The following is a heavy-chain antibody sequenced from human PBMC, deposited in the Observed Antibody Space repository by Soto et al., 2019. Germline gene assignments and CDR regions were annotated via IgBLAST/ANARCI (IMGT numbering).Heavy chain of an antibody. CDR2: IYHSGTT. J-gene: IGHJ4*02. CDR3: ARRGDGSGSLDY. D-gene: IGHD3-10*01. Sequence: QVQLQESGPGLVKPPGTLSLTCAVSGGSISSSSWWSWVRLPPGKGLEWIGEIYHSGTTNDNPSLKSRVTISVDKSKNQFSLKLSSVTAADTAVYYCARRGDGSGSLDYWGQGTLVTVSS. CDR1: GGSISSSSW. V-gene: IGHV4-4*03.